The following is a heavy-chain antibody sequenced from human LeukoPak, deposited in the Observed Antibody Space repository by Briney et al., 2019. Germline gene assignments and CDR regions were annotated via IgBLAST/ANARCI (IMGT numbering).Heavy chain of an antibody. D-gene: IGHD6-13*01. CDR2: INPNSGGT. CDR3: AREVVYRSSWYFGDY. V-gene: IGHV1-2*06. J-gene: IGHJ4*02. CDR1: GYTFNDHD. Sequence: ASVKVSCKDSGYTFNDHDMHWVLQAPGQGLEWMGRINPNSGGTTYAQKFQGRVTMTRDTSISTAYMELSRLTSDDTAVYYCAREVVYRSSWYFGDYWGQGTLVTVSS.